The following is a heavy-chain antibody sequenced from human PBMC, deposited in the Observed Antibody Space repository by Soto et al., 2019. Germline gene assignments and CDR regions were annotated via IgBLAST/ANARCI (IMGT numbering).Heavy chain of an antibody. J-gene: IGHJ4*02. CDR2: ISGSGGST. D-gene: IGHD4-17*01. Sequence: EVQLLESGGGLVQPGGSLRLSCAAYGYTFRSDAMSWVRQAPGKGLEWVSAISGSGGSTYYADSVKGRFTISRDNSKNTLYLQMNSLRAEDTAVYYCAKGYGDYIDYWGQGTLVTVSS. CDR3: AKGYGDYIDY. CDR1: GYTFRSDA. V-gene: IGHV3-23*01.